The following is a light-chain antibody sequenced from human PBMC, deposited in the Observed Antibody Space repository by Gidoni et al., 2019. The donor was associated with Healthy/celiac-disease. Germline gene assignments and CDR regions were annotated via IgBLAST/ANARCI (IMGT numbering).Light chain of an antibody. CDR2: GAS. CDR1: QSVSSSY. J-gene: IGKJ2*01. Sequence: DIVLTQSPGTLSLSPGERATLSCRASQSVSSSYLAWYQQKPGQAPRLLIYGASSRATGIPDRFSGSGPGTDFTLTISRLEPEDFAVYYCQQYGSSPPYTFGQGTKLEIK. CDR3: QQYGSSPPYT. V-gene: IGKV3-20*01.